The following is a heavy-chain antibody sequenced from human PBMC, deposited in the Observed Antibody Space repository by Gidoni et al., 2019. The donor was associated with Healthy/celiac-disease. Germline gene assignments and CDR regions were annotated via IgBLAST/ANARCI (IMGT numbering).Heavy chain of an antibody. J-gene: IGHJ4*02. CDR3: AAVMVGYYDSSGYYSDY. D-gene: IGHD3-22*01. CDR1: GFTLTSSA. Sequence: QMQLVQSGPEVKKPGYSVKVPCKASGFTLTSSAGQWVRQARGQRLEWIGWIVVGSGNTNYAQKFQERVTITRDMSTSTAYMELSSLRSEDTAVYYCAAVMVGYYDSSGYYSDYWGQGTLVTVSS. CDR2: IVVGSGNT. V-gene: IGHV1-58*01.